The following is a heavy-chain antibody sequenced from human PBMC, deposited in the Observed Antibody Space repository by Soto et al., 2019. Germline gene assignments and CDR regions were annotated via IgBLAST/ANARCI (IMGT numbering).Heavy chain of an antibody. CDR2: ISTSGSTI. CDR3: ARDYSSGWYGMDV. Sequence: VQLVESGGGLVQPGGSLRLSCAASGFTFSSYEMNWVRQAPGKGLEWVSYISTSGSTIYYADSVKGRFTISRDNADNSLYLQMNSLRAEDTAVYYCARDYSSGWYGMDVWGQGTTVSVSS. CDR1: GFTFSSYE. D-gene: IGHD6-19*01. V-gene: IGHV3-48*03. J-gene: IGHJ6*02.